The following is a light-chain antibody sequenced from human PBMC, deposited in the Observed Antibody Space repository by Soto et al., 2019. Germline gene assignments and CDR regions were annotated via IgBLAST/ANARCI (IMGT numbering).Light chain of an antibody. J-gene: IGKJ1*01. CDR1: QASRSD. CDR3: QQWGSSSWT. Sequence: ESVMTQSPVCPSVSPGERATLCCRASQASRSDLAWYQQKPGQAPRLLIYGASTRATGIPDRFSGSGSGTDFTLTISRLEPEDFAVYYCQQWGSSSWTFGQGTKVDI. V-gene: IGKV3-20*01. CDR2: GAS.